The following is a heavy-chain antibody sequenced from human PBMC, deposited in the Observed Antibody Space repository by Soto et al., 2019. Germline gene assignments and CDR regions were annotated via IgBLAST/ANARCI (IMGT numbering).Heavy chain of an antibody. D-gene: IGHD6-6*01. Sequence: QLQLPQSGPGLVKPAETLSLPCSLSGASITSNTYFWAWIRQPPGKGLAWVGSIYYGGKTHYNPSLKSRTTISVDRSRNQFSLPVSSVTAADTAVYYCAKKLPRTGRFDYLGQGTVVTVS. J-gene: IGHJ4*02. CDR1: GASITSNTYF. CDR3: AKKLPRTGRFDY. CDR2: IYYGGKT. V-gene: IGHV4-39*01.